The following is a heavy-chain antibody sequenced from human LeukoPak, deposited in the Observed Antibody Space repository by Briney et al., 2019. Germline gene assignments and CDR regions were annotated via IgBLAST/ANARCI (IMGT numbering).Heavy chain of an antibody. CDR1: GGSISSGGYY. CDR2: IYYSGST. J-gene: IGHJ5*02. V-gene: IGHV4-31*03. Sequence: PSETLSLTCTVSGGSISSGGYYWSWIRQHPGKGLEWIGYIYYSGSTYYNPSLKSRVTISVDTSKNQFSLKLSSVTAADTAVYYCARVAEVGPRPSPNWFDPWGQGTLVTVSS. D-gene: IGHD1-26*01. CDR3: ARVAEVGPRPSPNWFDP.